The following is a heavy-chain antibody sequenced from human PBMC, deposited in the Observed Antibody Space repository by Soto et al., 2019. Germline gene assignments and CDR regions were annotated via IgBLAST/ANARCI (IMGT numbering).Heavy chain of an antibody. V-gene: IGHV1-69*13. CDR3: ARTPYRYYGSGSYYSYYYYYGMDV. CDR2: IIPIFGTA. CDR1: GGTFSSYA. Sequence: SVKVSCKASGGTFSSYAISWVRQAPGQGLEWMGGIIPIFGTANYAQKFQGRVTITADESTSTAYMELSSLRSEDTAVYYCARTPYRYYGSGSYYSYYYYYGMDVWGQGTTVTVSS. J-gene: IGHJ6*02. D-gene: IGHD3-10*01.